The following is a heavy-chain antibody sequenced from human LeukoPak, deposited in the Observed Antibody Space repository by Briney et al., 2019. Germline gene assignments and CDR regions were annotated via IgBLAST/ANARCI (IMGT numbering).Heavy chain of an antibody. D-gene: IGHD4-17*01. CDR3: AKDKWPTGDSNAFDI. Sequence: GRSLRLSWAASGFTFYDYAMHWGRQAPGKGLEWVSGISWNSGSIGYADSVKGRFTISGDNAKNSLYLQMNSLRAEDTALYYCAKDKWPTGDSNAFDIWGQGTMVTVSS. V-gene: IGHV3-9*01. J-gene: IGHJ3*02. CDR2: ISWNSGSI. CDR1: GFTFYDYA.